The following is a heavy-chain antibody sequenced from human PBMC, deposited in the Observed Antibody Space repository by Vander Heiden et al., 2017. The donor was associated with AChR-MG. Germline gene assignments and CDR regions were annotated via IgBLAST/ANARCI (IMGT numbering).Heavy chain of an antibody. CDR2: IYYSGST. J-gene: IGHJ2*01. Sequence: QLQLQESGPGLVKPSETLSLTCTVSGGSISSSSYYWGWIRQPPGKGLEWIGSIYYSGSTYYNPSLKSRVTISVDTSKNQFSLKLSSVTAADTAVYYCARQGRDGYNRKLRVWYFDLWGRGTLVTVSS. V-gene: IGHV4-39*01. D-gene: IGHD5-12*01. CDR3: ARQGRDGYNRKLRVWYFDL. CDR1: GGSISSSSYY.